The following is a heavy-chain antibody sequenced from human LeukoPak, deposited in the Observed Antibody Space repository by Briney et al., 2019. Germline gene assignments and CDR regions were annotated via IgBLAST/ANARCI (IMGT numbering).Heavy chain of an antibody. CDR1: GFAVSSNY. D-gene: IGHD2-21*02. CDR3: ARERDGYCGGDCYYYYGMDV. Sequence: QTGGSLRLSCTASGFAVSSNYINWVRQAPGKGLEWVSVIHTGGNTYYADSVKGRFTISRDNSKNTVYLQMNSLRAEDTALYYCARERDGYCGGDCYYYYGMDVWGQGTTVTVSS. V-gene: IGHV3-66*01. CDR2: IHTGGNT. J-gene: IGHJ6*02.